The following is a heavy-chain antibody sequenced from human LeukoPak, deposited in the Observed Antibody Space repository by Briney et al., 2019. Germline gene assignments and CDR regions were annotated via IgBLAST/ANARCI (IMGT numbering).Heavy chain of an antibody. D-gene: IGHD2-2*01. J-gene: IGHJ4*02. CDR3: AKDQYCTSTSCYVGY. V-gene: IGHV3-23*01. CDR2: INVSGGST. Sequence: GGSLRLSCAATGFTFSNYAMSWVRQAPGKGLEWVSGINVSGGSTFYADSVRGRFTISRDNSKNTLYLQMNSLRAEDAAVYYCAKDQYCTSTSCYVGYWGQGTLVTVSS. CDR1: GFTFSNYA.